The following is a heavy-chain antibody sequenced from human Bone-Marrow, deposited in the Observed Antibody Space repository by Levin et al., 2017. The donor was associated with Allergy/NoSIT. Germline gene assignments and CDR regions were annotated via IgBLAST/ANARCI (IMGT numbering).Heavy chain of an antibody. CDR2: IGWSGVSI. CDR3: AKSGTSTYFSHIDH. CDR1: EFTFSDYA. D-gene: IGHD2-2*01. J-gene: IGHJ4*02. Sequence: PGGSLRLSCAASEFTFSDYAMHWVRQVPGKGLEWVSGIGWSGVSIGYADSVKGRFTISRDNAKSTLYLQMTSLRAEDTALYFCAKSGTSTYFSHIDHWGQGTLVTISS. V-gene: IGHV3-9*01.